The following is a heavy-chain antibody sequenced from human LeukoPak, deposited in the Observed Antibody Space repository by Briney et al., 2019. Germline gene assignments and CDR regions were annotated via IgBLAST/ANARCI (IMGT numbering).Heavy chain of an antibody. CDR3: AKDRWDIVVVPARHYYYYGMDV. D-gene: IGHD2-2*01. CDR2: ISYDGSNK. Sequence: GRSLRLSCAASGFTFSSYGMHWVRQAPGKGLEWVAVISYDGSNKYYADSVKGRFTISRDNSKNTLYLQMNSLRAEDTAVYYCAKDRWDIVVVPARHYYYYGMDVWGKGTTVTVSS. V-gene: IGHV3-30*18. J-gene: IGHJ6*04. CDR1: GFTFSSYG.